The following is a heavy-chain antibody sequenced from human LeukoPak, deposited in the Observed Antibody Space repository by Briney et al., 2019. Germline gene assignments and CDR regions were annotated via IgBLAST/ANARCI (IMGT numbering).Heavy chain of an antibody. CDR3: ASFYCSGGSCYQYYYYYYMDV. CDR1: GDSVSSSYY. V-gene: IGHV4-39*07. CDR2: IYYSGNT. D-gene: IGHD2-15*01. Sequence: SETLSLTCTVSGDSVSSSYYWDWIRQPPGKGLEWIGSIYYSGNTYYNSSLKSRVTISVDTSKNQFSLKLSSVTAADTAVYYCASFYCSGGSCYQYYYYYYMDVWGKGTTVTISS. J-gene: IGHJ6*03.